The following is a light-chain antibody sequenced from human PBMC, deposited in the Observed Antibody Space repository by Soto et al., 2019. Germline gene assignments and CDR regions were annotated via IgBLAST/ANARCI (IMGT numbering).Light chain of an antibody. V-gene: IGKV3-15*01. CDR3: QQYYDWPTIT. Sequence: EIVMTQSPATLSVPPGDRATLSCRASESVRSNLAWYQQKPGQAPRLLIHGASIRAADIPDRFSGSGSGTEFTRTIGTLQSEDFAVYYCQQYYDWPTITFGAGTRLE. CDR2: GAS. CDR1: ESVRSN. J-gene: IGKJ5*01.